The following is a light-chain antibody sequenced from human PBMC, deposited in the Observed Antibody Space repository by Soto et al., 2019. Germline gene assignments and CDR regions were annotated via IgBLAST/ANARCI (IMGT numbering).Light chain of an antibody. J-gene: IGLJ2*01. CDR1: SSDVGSYDL. CDR3: CSYAGSSTFVV. Sequence: QPVLTQPASVSGSPGQSITISCTGTSSDVGSYDLVSWYQQHPGKAPKLMIYEVSERPSGVSDRFSGSKSGNTASLTISGLQAEDEADYYCCSYAGSSTFVVFGGGTKLTVL. CDR2: EVS. V-gene: IGLV2-23*02.